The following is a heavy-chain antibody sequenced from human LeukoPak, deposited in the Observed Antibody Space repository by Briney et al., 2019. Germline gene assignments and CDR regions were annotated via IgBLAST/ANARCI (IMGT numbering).Heavy chain of an antibody. V-gene: IGHV3-30*02. J-gene: IGHJ6*03. CDR1: GFTFSSYG. CDR2: IRYDGSNK. D-gene: IGHD3-10*01. Sequence: GGSLRLSCAASGFTFSSYGMHWVRQAPGKGLEWVAFIRYDGSNKYYADSVKGRFTISRDNSKNTLYLQMNSLRAEDTAVYYCARGPFEGSGSYSYYYDYMDVWGKGTTFTISS. CDR3: ARGPFEGSGSYSYYYDYMDV.